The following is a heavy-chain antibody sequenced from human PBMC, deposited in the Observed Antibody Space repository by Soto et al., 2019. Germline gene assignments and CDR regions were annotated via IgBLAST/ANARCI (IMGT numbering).Heavy chain of an antibody. J-gene: IGHJ4*02. CDR2: IVVGSGNT. Sequence: QMQLVQSGPEVKKPGTSVKVSCKASGFTFTSSAVQWVRQARGQRLEWIGWIVVGSGNTNYAQKFQERVTITRDMSTRTAYMELSSLRSEDTAVYYCAALLDYYDSSGRFDYWGQGTLVTVSS. V-gene: IGHV1-58*01. D-gene: IGHD3-22*01. CDR1: GFTFTSSA. CDR3: AALLDYYDSSGRFDY.